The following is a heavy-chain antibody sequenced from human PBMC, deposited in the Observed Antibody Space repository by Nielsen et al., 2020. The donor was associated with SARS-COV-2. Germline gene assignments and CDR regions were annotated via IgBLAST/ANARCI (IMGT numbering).Heavy chain of an antibody. Sequence: ASVKVSCKASGYTFTSYAMHWVRQAPGQRLEWMGWINAGNGNTKYSQKFQGRVTITRDTSASTAYMELSSLRSEDTAVYYCAREYIGTEYQLLSVSYYYYMDVWGKGTTVTVSS. V-gene: IGHV1-3*01. D-gene: IGHD2-2*01. CDR3: AREYIGTEYQLLSVSYYYYMDV. CDR1: GYTFTSYA. CDR2: INAGNGNT. J-gene: IGHJ6*03.